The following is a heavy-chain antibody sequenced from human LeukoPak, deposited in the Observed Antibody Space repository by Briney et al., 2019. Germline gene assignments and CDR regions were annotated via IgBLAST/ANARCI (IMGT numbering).Heavy chain of an antibody. Sequence: PSETLSLTCAVSGYSISSGYYWGWIRQPPGQGLEWTGSIYHSGSTYYNPSLKSRVTISVDTSKNQFSLKLSSVTAADTAVYYCARDCVRGWFDPWGQGTLVTVSS. D-gene: IGHD3-10*02. J-gene: IGHJ5*02. V-gene: IGHV4-38-2*02. CDR1: GYSISSGYY. CDR3: ARDCVRGWFDP. CDR2: IYHSGST.